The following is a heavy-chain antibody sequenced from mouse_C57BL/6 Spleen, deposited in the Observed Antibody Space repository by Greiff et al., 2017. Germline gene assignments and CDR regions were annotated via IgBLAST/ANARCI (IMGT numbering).Heavy chain of an antibody. CDR3: TGLGEAWFAY. D-gene: IGHD3-3*01. J-gene: IGHJ3*01. CDR1: GYTFTDYE. CDR2: IDPETGGT. Sequence: QVHLQQSGAELVRPGASVTLSCKASGYTFTDYEMHWVKQTPVHGLEWIGAIDPETGGTAYNQKFKGKAILTADKSSSTAYMELRSLTSEDSAVYYCTGLGEAWFAYWGQGTLVTVSA. V-gene: IGHV1-15*01.